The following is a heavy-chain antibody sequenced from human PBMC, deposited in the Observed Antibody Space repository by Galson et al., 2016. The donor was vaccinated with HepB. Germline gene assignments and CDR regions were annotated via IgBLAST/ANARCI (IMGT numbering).Heavy chain of an antibody. D-gene: IGHD3-10*01. CDR2: ISNDGNKR. CDR1: GFTFTNYG. J-gene: IGHJ3*01. CDR3: AKRDLLWFGDPNAFDV. V-gene: IGHV3-30*18. Sequence: SLRLSCAASGFTFTNYGMNWLRQAPGQGLEWVAYISNDGNKRYFADSVKGRFTIARDNSKNTLFLHMSSLRAEDTAVYYCAKRDLLWFGDPNAFDVWGQGTMVTVSS.